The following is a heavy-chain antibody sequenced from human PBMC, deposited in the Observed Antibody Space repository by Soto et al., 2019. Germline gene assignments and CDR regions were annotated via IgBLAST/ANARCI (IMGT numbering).Heavy chain of an antibody. J-gene: IGHJ4*02. V-gene: IGHV1-46*01. D-gene: IGHD3-16*01. CDR2: INPSGGST. CDR3: ARDFGDRRALGDNYLFDY. CDR1: GYTLTSYY. Sequence: GASVKVSCKASGYTLTSYYMHWVRQAPGQGLEWMGIINPSGGSTSYAQKFQGRVTMTRDTSTSTVYMELSRLRSEDTAVYYCARDFGDRRALGDNYLFDYWAKGTLVTVSS.